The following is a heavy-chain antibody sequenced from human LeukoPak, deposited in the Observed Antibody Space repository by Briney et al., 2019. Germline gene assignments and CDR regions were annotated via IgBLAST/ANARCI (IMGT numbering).Heavy chain of an antibody. Sequence: ASVKVSCKASGYTFTSYDINWVRQATGQGLEWMGWMNPNSGNTGYAQKFQGRVTMTRNTSISTAYMELSSLRSEDTAVYYCAREPRSPDILTGYVYYYYMDVWGKGTTVTISS. CDR2: MNPNSGNT. D-gene: IGHD3-9*01. V-gene: IGHV1-8*01. CDR1: GYTFTSYD. CDR3: AREPRSPDILTGYVYYYYMDV. J-gene: IGHJ6*03.